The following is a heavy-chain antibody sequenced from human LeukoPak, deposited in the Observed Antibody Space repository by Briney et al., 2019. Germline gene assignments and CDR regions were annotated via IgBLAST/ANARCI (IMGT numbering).Heavy chain of an antibody. J-gene: IGHJ4*02. CDR2: IDPNSGGT. D-gene: IGHD2-21*02. V-gene: IGHV1-2*02. Sequence: APVKVSCKASGYTFTGYYMHWVRQAPGQGLEWMGWIDPNSGGTNYAQKLQGRVTMTRDTSTSTAYMELSRLTSDDTALYYCARASSVVTAAPQGYWGQGTLVTVSS. CDR1: GYTFTGYY. CDR3: ARASSVVTAAPQGY.